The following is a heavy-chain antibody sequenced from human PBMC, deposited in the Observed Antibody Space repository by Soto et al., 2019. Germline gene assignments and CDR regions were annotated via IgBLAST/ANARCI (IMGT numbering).Heavy chain of an antibody. V-gene: IGHV3-11*01. CDR2: ISSSGSTI. J-gene: IGHJ4*02. CDR1: GFTFSDYY. D-gene: IGHD3-10*01. CDR3: ARDGSGSYPVYYCDY. Sequence: GGSLRLSCAASGFTFSDYYMSWIRQAPGKGLEWVSYISSSGSTIYYADSVKGRLTISMDNAKNSLYLQRNSLSAEDTAVYYCARDGSGSYPVYYCDYWGQGTLVTVSS.